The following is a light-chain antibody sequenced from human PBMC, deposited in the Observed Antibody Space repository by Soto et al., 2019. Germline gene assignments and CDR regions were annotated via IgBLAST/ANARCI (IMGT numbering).Light chain of an antibody. J-gene: IGLJ1*01. V-gene: IGLV2-14*01. CDR3: SSYTSSSPPD. Sequence: QSVLTQPASVSGSPGQSITISCTGTSSDVGGYNYVSWYQQHPGKAPKLMIYDVSYRPSGVSNRFSGSKSGNTASLTISGLQAEDEADYYCSSYTSSSPPDFGTGTKVTVL. CDR2: DVS. CDR1: SSDVGGYNY.